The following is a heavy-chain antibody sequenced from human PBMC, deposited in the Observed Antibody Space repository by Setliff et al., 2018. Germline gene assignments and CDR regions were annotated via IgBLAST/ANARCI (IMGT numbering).Heavy chain of an antibody. CDR1: GFTFSDYY. CDR2: ITRSGDAM. J-gene: IGHJ4*02. V-gene: IGHV3-11*01. CDR3: ARGHTTVSTGY. D-gene: IGHD4-17*01. Sequence: LSCATSGFTFSDYYMSWIRQAPGRGLEWVSYITRSGDAMYYTDSVKGRFTISRDNAKNSLYLQMNSLRAEDTAVYYCARGHTTVSTGYWGQGTLVTVSS.